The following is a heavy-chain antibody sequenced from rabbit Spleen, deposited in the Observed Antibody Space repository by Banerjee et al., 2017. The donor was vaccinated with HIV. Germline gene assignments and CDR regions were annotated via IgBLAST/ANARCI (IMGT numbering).Heavy chain of an antibody. J-gene: IGHJ4*01. Sequence: QQLVESGRGLVQPGASLTLTCKASGFSFSSGYYMSWVRQAPGKGLEWIACIYAGSGGSAYYANWAKGRFTVSKTSSTTVTLQMTSLTAADTATYFCARGSATMTMVITGYYFNLWGPGTLVTVS. D-gene: IGHD2-1*01. CDR2: IYAGSGGSA. V-gene: IGHV1S40*01. CDR3: ARGSATMTMVITGYYFNL. CDR1: GFSFSSGYY.